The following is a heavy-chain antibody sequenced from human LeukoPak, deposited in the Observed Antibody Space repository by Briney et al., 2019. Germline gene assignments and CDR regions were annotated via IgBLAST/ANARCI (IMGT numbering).Heavy chain of an antibody. Sequence: PGGSLRLSCAASGFTFRTYAMSWVRQAPGKGLEWVSVIYSDGSTYYADSVKGRFTISRDNSKNKLYLQMNSLRAEDTAVYFCSRYDLGGAFDIWGQGTMVTVSS. D-gene: IGHD3-16*01. CDR2: IYSDGST. J-gene: IGHJ3*02. V-gene: IGHV3-53*01. CDR3: SRYDLGGAFDI. CDR1: GFTFRTYA.